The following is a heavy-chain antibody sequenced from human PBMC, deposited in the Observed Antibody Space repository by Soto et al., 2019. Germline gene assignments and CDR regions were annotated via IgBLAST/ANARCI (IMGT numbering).Heavy chain of an antibody. CDR3: ARWETQWLPLANWFDP. Sequence: QVQLVQSGAEVKKPGSSVKVSCKASGGAFSSSSISWVRQAPGQGLEWMGGIIPMFGTTNYAQKFQGRVTITADKSTRTAYMGLTSLRSEDTALYYCARWETQWLPLANWFDPWGQGTLVTVSS. CDR1: GGAFSSSS. J-gene: IGHJ5*02. D-gene: IGHD6-19*01. V-gene: IGHV1-69*06. CDR2: IIPMFGTT.